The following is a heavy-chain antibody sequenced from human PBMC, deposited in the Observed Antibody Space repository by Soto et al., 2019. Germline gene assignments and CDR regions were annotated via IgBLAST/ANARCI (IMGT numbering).Heavy chain of an antibody. CDR2: IWYDGSNK. CDR3: TRDSTDLTYYDSSGYLDY. D-gene: IGHD3-22*01. CDR1: GLTFSSYG. J-gene: IGHJ4*02. Sequence: LRLSCEASGLTFSSYGMHWVRQAPGKGLEWVAVIWYDGSNKYYADSVKGRFTISRDNSKNTLYLQMNSLRAEDTAVYYCTRDSTDLTYYDSSGYLDYWGQGTLVTVSS. V-gene: IGHV3-33*01.